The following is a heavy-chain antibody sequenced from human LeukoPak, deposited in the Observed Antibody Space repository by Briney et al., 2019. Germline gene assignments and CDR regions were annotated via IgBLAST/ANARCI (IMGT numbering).Heavy chain of an antibody. CDR3: ARDRGRREDY. Sequence: ASVKVSCKASGYTFTSYYMHWVRQAPGQGLEWMGIINPSGGSTSYAQKFQGRVTMTRDMSTSTDYMELSSLRSEDTAIYYCARDRGRREDYWGQGTLVTVSS. CDR1: GYTFTSYY. J-gene: IGHJ4*02. V-gene: IGHV1-46*01. CDR2: INPSGGST. D-gene: IGHD1-26*01.